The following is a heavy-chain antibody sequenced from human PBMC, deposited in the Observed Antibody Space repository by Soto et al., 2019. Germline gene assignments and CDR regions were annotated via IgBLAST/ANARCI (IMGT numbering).Heavy chain of an antibody. CDR2: IFPTDSDT. D-gene: IGHD6-25*01. J-gene: IGHJ6*02. Sequence: GESLKISCQTSGYTFGNYWIGWVRQKPGKGLEWLGIIFPTDSDTKYSPSFQGQVTISADKSSSTAYLQWNSLRASDTATYYCARHWAFPKRPGSFCYGMDVWGQGPPVTVSS. CDR3: ARHWAFPKRPGSFCYGMDV. V-gene: IGHV5-51*01. CDR1: GYTFGNYW.